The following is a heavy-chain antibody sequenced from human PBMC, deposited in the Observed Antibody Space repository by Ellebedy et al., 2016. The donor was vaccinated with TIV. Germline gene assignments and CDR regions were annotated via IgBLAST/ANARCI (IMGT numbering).Heavy chain of an antibody. J-gene: IGHJ3*02. V-gene: IGHV4-39*01. CDR3: VRGVTGYNMDAFDI. Sequence: SETLSLTXTVSGGSISGSNFYWGWIRQPPGKGLEWIGSISYSGSTYYSPSLKSRVSTSVTPSKSQFSLKLSSVTATDTAVYCCVRGVTGYNMDAFDIWGQGTMVTVSS. CDR2: ISYSGST. CDR1: GGSISGSNFY. D-gene: IGHD5-24*01.